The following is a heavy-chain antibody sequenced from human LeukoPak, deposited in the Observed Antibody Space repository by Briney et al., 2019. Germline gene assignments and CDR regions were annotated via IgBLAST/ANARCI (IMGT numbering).Heavy chain of an antibody. CDR2: ISGSGGST. J-gene: IGHJ4*02. D-gene: IGHD3-10*01. CDR1: GFTFSSYA. Sequence: GGSQRLSCAASGFTFSSYAMSWVRQAPGKGLEWVSAISGSGGSTYYADSVKGRFTISRDNSKNTLYLQMNSLRAEDTAVYYCARGRITMVRGVLDYWGQGTLVTVSS. V-gene: IGHV3-23*01. CDR3: ARGRITMVRGVLDY.